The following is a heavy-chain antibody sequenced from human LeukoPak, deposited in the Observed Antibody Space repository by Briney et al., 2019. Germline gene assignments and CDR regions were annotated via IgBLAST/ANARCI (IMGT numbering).Heavy chain of an antibody. CDR2: IIPILGIA. CDR3: ARAPCSSTSCYSDLNWFDP. J-gene: IGHJ5*02. V-gene: IGHV1-69*02. Sequence: SVKVSCKASGGTFSSYTISWVRQAPGQGHEWMGRIIPILGIANYAQKFQGRVTITADKSTSTAYMELSSLRSEDTAVYYCARAPCSSTSCYSDLNWFDPWGQGTLVTVSS. D-gene: IGHD2-2*01. CDR1: GGTFSSYT.